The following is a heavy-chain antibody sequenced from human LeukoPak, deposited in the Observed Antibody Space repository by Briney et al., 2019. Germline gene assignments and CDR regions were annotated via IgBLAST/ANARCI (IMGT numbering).Heavy chain of an antibody. V-gene: IGHV3-30*02. Sequence: GGSLRLSCAASGSSFSIYGMHWVRQAQGKGKERVTFIRYYGSNKYCADSVKGRFTISRENSKKTLYSQKMSLVTEPKTVFYFSKEGGGYDSSGSDAFDIWGQGTMVTVSS. CDR1: GSSFSIYG. CDR2: IRYYGSNK. CDR3: SKEGGGYDSSGSDAFDI. D-gene: IGHD3-22*01. J-gene: IGHJ3*02.